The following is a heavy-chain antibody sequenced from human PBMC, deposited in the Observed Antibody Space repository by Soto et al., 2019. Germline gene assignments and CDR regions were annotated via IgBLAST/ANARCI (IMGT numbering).Heavy chain of an antibody. CDR3: ARGGYYSGSESYSPPRYYGMDV. CDR2: ISDYNGNT. J-gene: IGHJ6*02. D-gene: IGHD3-10*01. V-gene: IGHV1-18*01. CDR1: GYSFTTYG. Sequence: QVQLVQSGAEVKKPGASVKVSCKASGYSFTTYGISWVRQAPGQGLEWMGWISDYNGNTNYEKKLQGRVTMTTDTPTGTXSXEXKSLGSDATAVYYCARGGYYSGSESYSPPRYYGMDVWGQGTTVTVS.